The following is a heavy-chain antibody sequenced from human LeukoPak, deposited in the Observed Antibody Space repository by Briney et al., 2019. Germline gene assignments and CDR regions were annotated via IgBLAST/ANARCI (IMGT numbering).Heavy chain of an antibody. Sequence: PSETLSLTCAVYGGSFSGYYWSWIRQPPGKGLEWSGSIYYSGSTNYNPSLKSRVTISVDTSKQQFSLKLGSVTAADTAVYYCAGLSGYDWESFYDYWGQGTLVTVSS. D-gene: IGHD5-12*01. CDR3: AGLSGYDWESFYDY. CDR1: GGSFSGYY. CDR2: IYYSGST. V-gene: IGHV4-59*01. J-gene: IGHJ4*02.